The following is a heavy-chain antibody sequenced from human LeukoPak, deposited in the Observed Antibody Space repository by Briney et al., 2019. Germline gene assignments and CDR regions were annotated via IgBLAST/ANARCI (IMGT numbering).Heavy chain of an antibody. CDR1: GYTFTSYD. Sequence: GASVKVSCKASGYTFTSYDINWVRQATGQGLEWMGWMNPNSGNTVYAQEFQGRVTITRNISISTAYMELSSLRAEDTAVYYCARFGYSHGYGWGGGYYYYMDVWGKGTTVTVSS. V-gene: IGHV1-8*03. J-gene: IGHJ6*03. D-gene: IGHD5-18*01. CDR3: ARFGYSHGYGWGGGYYYYMDV. CDR2: MNPNSGNT.